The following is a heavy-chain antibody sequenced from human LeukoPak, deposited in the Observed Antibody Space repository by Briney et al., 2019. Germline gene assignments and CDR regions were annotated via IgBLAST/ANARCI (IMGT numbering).Heavy chain of an antibody. Sequence: SGGSLRLSCEASGFTFSSYAMTWVRQAPGKGLEWVSAISRSGSTTYYADSVKGRFTISRDNSKNTLYLQMNSLRAEDTAVYYCARDSAAAGISGWDYWGQGTLVTVSS. CDR1: GFTFSSYA. CDR2: ISRSGSTT. CDR3: ARDSAAAGISGWDY. V-gene: IGHV3-23*01. J-gene: IGHJ4*02. D-gene: IGHD6-13*01.